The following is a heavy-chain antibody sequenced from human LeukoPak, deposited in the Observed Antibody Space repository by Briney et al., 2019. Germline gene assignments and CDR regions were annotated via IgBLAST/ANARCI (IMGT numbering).Heavy chain of an antibody. CDR3: ARDSTLWFGETCFDY. CDR2: ISSSSSYI. Sequence: PGGSLRLSCAASGFTFSSYSMNWVRQAPGKVLEWVSSISSSSSYIYYADSVNGRFTISSDNAKNSLYLKMNSLRAEDTAVYYCARDSTLWFGETCFDYWGQGTLVTVSS. V-gene: IGHV3-21*01. J-gene: IGHJ4*02. CDR1: GFTFSSYS. D-gene: IGHD3-10*01.